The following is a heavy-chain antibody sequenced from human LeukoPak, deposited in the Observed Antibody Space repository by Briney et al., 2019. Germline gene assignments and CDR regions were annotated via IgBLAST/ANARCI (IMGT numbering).Heavy chain of an antibody. CDR3: ARERGYSYGPIDY. D-gene: IGHD5-18*01. V-gene: IGHV4-4*02. CDR2: IYHSGSGST. CDR1: GGSISSDNW. Sequence: SETLSLTCTVSGGSISSDNWWSWVRQSPGKGLEWIGEIYHSGSGSTNYNPSLKSRVTISIDKSKNQFSLKLSSVTAADTAVYFCARERGYSYGPIDYWGQGTLSPSPQ. J-gene: IGHJ4*02.